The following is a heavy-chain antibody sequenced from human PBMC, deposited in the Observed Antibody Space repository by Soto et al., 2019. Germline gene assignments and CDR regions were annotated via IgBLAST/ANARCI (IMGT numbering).Heavy chain of an antibody. CDR2: TYFGVNS. Sequence: QLQESGPGLAQPSETLSLSCTVSGGSFSSNSHFWAWIRQPPGKGLEWIGSTYFGVNSRFNPSLESQVTLSVDTSKTQFSLKVNSVTASDTAIYYCARSETGGNPHLYFKLWGRGTLVIVSS. CDR3: ARSETGGNPHLYFKL. V-gene: IGHV4-39*01. CDR1: GGSFSSNSHF. J-gene: IGHJ2*01. D-gene: IGHD2-15*01.